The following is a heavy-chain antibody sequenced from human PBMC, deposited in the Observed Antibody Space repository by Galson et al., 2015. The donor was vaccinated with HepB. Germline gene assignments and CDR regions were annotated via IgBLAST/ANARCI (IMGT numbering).Heavy chain of an antibody. J-gene: IGHJ4*02. D-gene: IGHD1-26*01. V-gene: IGHV3-23*01. CDR2: ISGSGGST. CDR3: AKDPFSARAFDY. Sequence: SLRLSCAASGFTFSSYAMSWVRQAPGKGLEWVSAISGSGGSTYYADSVKGRFTISRDNSKNTLYLQMNSLRAEDTAVYYCAKDPFSARAFDYWGQGTLVTVSS. CDR1: GFTFSSYA.